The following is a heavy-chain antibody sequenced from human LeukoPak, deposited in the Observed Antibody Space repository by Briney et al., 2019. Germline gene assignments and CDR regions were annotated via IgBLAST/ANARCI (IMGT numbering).Heavy chain of an antibody. V-gene: IGHV3-33*03. CDR1: GFTFSNYG. Sequence: GGSLRLSCAASGFTFSNYGMHWVRQAPGKGLEWVAVIWFDGNNKYYGDSVKGRFTISRDNSRNSLYLQMNSLRAEDTAVYYCASQGNNDPYHWGQGTLVTVSS. CDR3: ASQGNNDPYH. D-gene: IGHD1-1*01. J-gene: IGHJ1*01. CDR2: IWFDGNNK.